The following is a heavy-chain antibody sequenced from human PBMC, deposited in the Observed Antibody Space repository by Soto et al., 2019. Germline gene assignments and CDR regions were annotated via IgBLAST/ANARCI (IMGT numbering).Heavy chain of an antibody. CDR2: ISSNSGSI. J-gene: IGHJ5*02. D-gene: IGHD4-17*01. CDR1: GFTFSSYS. CDR3: AKDGQGPDYGGNSGRGWFDP. V-gene: IGHV3-9*01. Sequence: GGSPRLSCAASGFTFSSYSVNWVRQAPGKWLEWVSGISSNSGSIGYADSVKGRFTISRDNAKNSLYLQMNSLRAEDTALYYCAKDGQGPDYGGNSGRGWFDPWGQGTLVTVSS.